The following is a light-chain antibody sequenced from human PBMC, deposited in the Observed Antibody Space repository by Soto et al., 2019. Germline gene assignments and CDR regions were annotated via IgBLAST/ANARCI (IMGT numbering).Light chain of an antibody. J-gene: IGLJ2*01. Sequence: QPVLTQSPSASASLGASVKLTCTLSSGHSSYAIAWHQQQPEKGPRYLMKLNSDGSHSKGDAIPDRFSGSSSGAERYLTISSLQSEDEADYYCQTWGTGVFGGGTKLTVL. CDR2: LNSDGSH. V-gene: IGLV4-69*01. CDR3: QTWGTGV. CDR1: SGHSSYA.